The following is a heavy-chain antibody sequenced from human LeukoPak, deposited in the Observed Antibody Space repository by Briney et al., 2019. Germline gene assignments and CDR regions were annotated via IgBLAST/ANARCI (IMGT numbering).Heavy chain of an antibody. Sequence: GGSLRLLCAASGFTFSSYWMSWVRQAPGKGRVWVTSIKQDGSEKYCVDSVKGRLTNSRDNAKNSLYLQMNSLRAEDTAVYYCARVRGSYSLDYWGQGTLVTGSS. D-gene: IGHD1-26*01. V-gene: IGHV3-7*01. CDR2: IKQDGSEK. CDR1: GFTFSSYW. J-gene: IGHJ4*01. CDR3: ARVRGSYSLDY.